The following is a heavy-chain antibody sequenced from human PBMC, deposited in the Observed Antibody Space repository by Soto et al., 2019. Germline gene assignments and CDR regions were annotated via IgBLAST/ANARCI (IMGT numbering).Heavy chain of an antibody. J-gene: IGHJ4*02. D-gene: IGHD1-26*01. V-gene: IGHV3-23*01. Sequence: EVQLLESGGGLVQPGGSLRLSCAASGFTFSSYAMRWVRQAPGKGLEWVSAISGSGGSTYYADSVKGRFTISRDNSKDTLYLQMNSLRAEDTAVYYCARRGSGSYYDYWGQGTLVTVSS. CDR3: ARRGSGSYYDY. CDR1: GFTFSSYA. CDR2: ISGSGGST.